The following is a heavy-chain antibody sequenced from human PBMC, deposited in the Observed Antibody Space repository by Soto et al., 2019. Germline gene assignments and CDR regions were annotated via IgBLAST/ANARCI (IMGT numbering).Heavy chain of an antibody. Sequence: SDTLSLTLAVSSGAISSTNCLSSAQKPPGKGLEWIAEIYHSGSANYNPSLRSRVTISVDKSKSQFSLMLSSVTAADTAVYYCARASLRSGCYGGFECWGQGTLVTVSS. J-gene: IGHJ4*02. D-gene: IGHD2-2*01. V-gene: IGHV4-4*02. CDR2: IYHSGSA. CDR3: ARASLRSGCYGGFEC. CDR1: SGAISSTNC.